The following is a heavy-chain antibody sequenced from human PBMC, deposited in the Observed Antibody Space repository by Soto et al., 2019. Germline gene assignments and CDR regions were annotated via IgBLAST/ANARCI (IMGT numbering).Heavy chain of an antibody. CDR2: ISAYNGNT. Sequence: ASVKVSCKASGYTFTSYGISWVRQAPGQGLEWMGWISAYNGNTNYAQKLQGRVTMTTDTSTSTAYMELRSLRSDDTAVYYCARDEYQLLGEATWGGSGGSYYYGMDVWGQGTTVTVSS. D-gene: IGHD2-2*01. J-gene: IGHJ6*02. CDR3: ARDEYQLLGEATWGGSGGSYYYGMDV. V-gene: IGHV1-18*01. CDR1: GYTFTSYG.